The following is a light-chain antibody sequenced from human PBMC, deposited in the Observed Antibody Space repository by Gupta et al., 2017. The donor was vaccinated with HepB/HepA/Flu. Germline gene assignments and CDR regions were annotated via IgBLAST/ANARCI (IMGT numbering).Light chain of an antibody. J-gene: IGKJ2*01. CDR2: GAF. V-gene: IGKV3-20*01. CDR1: QSVSSDH. Sequence: EMVLTQSRGSLALSPGERVTLSCKASQSVSSDHLAWYQQKAGQAPRLIIYGAFNMANGIADVFSGSGSGKDFTLTSSRLEAEDFAVYYWQQDGSSYTFGQGTKLEIK. CDR3: QQDGSSYT.